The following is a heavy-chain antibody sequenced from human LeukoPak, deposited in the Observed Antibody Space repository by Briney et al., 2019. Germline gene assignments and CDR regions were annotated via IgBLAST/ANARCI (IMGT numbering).Heavy chain of an antibody. CDR1: GFTLISYS. Sequence: GSLRLSCAATGFTLISYSMTWVRQAPGKGLEWVSAIRASDSNTFYADSVKGRFTISRDSTKNTLYLQMNDLGDEDTAVYYCAKLTTGSFEDFWGQGTLVT. V-gene: IGHV3-23*01. J-gene: IGHJ4*02. D-gene: IGHD2-8*02. CDR2: IRASDSNT. CDR3: AKLTTGSFEDF.